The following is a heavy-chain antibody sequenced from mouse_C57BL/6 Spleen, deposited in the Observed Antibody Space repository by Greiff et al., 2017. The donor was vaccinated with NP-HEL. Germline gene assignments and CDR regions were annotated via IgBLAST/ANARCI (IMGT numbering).Heavy chain of an antibody. Sequence: VQLQQSGPELVKPGASVKIPCKASGYTFTDYNMDWVKQSHGKSLEWIGDINPNNGGTIYNQKFKGKATLTVDKSSSTAYMELRSLTSEDTAVYYCARSGNGYDVYDFDYWGQGTTLTVSS. CDR2: INPNNGGT. J-gene: IGHJ2*01. D-gene: IGHD2-2*01. CDR3: ARSGNGYDVYDFDY. V-gene: IGHV1-18*01. CDR1: GYTFTDYN.